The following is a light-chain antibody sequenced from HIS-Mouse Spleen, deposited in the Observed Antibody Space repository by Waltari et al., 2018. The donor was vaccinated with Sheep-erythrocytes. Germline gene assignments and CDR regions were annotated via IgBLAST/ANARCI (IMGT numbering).Light chain of an antibody. CDR2: EDS. CDR3: YSTDSSGNHWV. J-gene: IGLJ3*02. V-gene: IGLV3-10*01. Sequence: SYELTQPPSVSVSPGQTARITCSVDASPKKYAYWYQQKSGQAPVLVIYEDSKRPSGIPERFSGSTSGTMATLTISGAQVEDEADYYCYSTDSSGNHWVFGGGTKLTVL. CDR1: ASPKKY.